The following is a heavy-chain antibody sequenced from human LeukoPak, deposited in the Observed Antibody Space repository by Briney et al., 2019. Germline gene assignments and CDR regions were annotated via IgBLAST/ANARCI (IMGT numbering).Heavy chain of an antibody. V-gene: IGHV4-59*01. CDR2: IYYSGST. D-gene: IGHD3-10*01. J-gene: IGHJ4*02. CDR1: GGSISSYY. CDR3: ASDGSLLRGFDY. Sequence: SETLSLTCTVSGGSISSYYWSWIRQPPGKGLEWIGYIYYSGSTNYNPSLKSRVTISVDTSKNQFSLKLSSVTAADTAVYYCASDGSLLRGFDYWGQGTLVTVSS.